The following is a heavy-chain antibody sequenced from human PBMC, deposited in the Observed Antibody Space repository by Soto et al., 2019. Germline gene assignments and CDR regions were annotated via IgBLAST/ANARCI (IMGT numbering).Heavy chain of an antibody. Sequence: PSETLSLTCTVSGGSISSSSYYWGWIRQPPGKGLEWIGSIYYSGSTYYNPSLKSRVTISVDTSKNQFSLNLNSVTAADTAVYYCARVADGMDVWGRGTKVTVSS. J-gene: IGHJ6*02. CDR1: GGSISSSSYY. CDR2: IYYSGST. V-gene: IGHV4-39*07. CDR3: ARVADGMDV. D-gene: IGHD6-19*01.